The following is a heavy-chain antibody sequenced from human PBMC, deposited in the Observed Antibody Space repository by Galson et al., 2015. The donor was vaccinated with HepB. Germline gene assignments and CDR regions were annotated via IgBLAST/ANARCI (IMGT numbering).Heavy chain of an antibody. J-gene: IGHJ3*02. CDR1: GFTFDDYA. V-gene: IGHV3-9*01. CDR2: ISWNSGSI. CDR3: AKAGTVASPFDI. Sequence: SLRLSCAASGFTFDDYAMHWVRQAPGKGLEWVSGISWNSGSIGYADSVKGRFTISRDNAKNSLYLQMNSLRAEDTALYYCAKAGTVASPFDIWGQGTMVTVSS. D-gene: IGHD6-19*01.